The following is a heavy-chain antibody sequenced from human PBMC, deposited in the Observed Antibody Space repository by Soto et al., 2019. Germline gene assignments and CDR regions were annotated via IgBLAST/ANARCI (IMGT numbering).Heavy chain of an antibody. J-gene: IGHJ6*03. D-gene: IGHD3-10*01. Sequence: TSETLSLTCTVSGGSISSSDYFWAWIRQPPGKGLEWIGNIYYSGSTYYNPSLKSRVTISVDTSKNQFSLKLSSMTAADTAVYYCARVLRDYPFYYYYMDVWGKGTTVTVSS. CDR3: ARVLRDYPFYYYYMDV. CDR2: IYYSGST. CDR1: GGSISSSDYF. V-gene: IGHV4-39*01.